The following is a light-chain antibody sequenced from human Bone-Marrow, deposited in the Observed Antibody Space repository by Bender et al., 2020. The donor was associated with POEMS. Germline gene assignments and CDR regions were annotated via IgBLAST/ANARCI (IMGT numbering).Light chain of an antibody. CDR2: EVF. Sequence: QSVLTQAASVSGSPGQSITISCTGASSDFGTYNLVSWYQHHPGKAPKLMIYEVFKRPSGVSNRFSGSKSDNTASLAISGLQSEDEADYYCAVWDDSLNGWVFGGGTKLTVL. V-gene: IGLV2-14*02. CDR3: AVWDDSLNGWV. CDR1: SSDFGTYNL. J-gene: IGLJ3*02.